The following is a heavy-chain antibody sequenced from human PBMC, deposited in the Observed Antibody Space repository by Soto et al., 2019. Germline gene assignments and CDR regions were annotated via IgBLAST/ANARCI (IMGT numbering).Heavy chain of an antibody. J-gene: IGHJ4*02. D-gene: IGHD1-26*01. CDR1: GFTFSSYG. CDR2: IWYDGSNK. V-gene: IGHV3-33*01. Sequence: QVQLVESGGGVVQPGRSLRLSCAASGFTFSSYGMHWVRQAPGKGLEWVAVIWYDGSNKYYADSVKGRFTISRDNSKNTLYLQINSLRAEDTAVYYCAREGLRELLLPDYWGQGTLVTVSS. CDR3: AREGLRELLLPDY.